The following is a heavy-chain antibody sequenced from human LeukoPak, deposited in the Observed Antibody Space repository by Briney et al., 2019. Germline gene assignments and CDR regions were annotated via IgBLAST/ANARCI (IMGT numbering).Heavy chain of an antibody. V-gene: IGHV4-59*12. D-gene: IGHD6-13*01. CDR3: ARPNSNRIAAAGTDYYYGMDV. J-gene: IGHJ6*02. CDR1: GGSISSYY. Sequence: SETLSLTCTVSGGSISSYYWSWIRQPPGKGLEWIGYIYYSGSTNYNPSLKSRVTISVDKSKNQFSLKLSSVTAADTAVYYCARPNSNRIAAAGTDYYYGMDVWGQGTTVTVSS. CDR2: IYYSGST.